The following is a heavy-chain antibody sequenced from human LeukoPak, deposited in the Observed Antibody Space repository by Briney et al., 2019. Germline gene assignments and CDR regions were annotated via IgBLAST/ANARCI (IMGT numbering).Heavy chain of an antibody. CDR2: INSDGSST. V-gene: IGHV3-74*01. D-gene: IGHD3-22*01. CDR1: GXTFSSYW. J-gene: IGHJ4*02. Sequence: GGSLRLSCAASGXTFSSYWMHWVRQAPGKGLVWVSRINSDGSSTSYADSVKGRFTISRDNAKNTLYLQMNSLRAEDTAVYYCARWRAYYYDSSGYSPFDYWGQGTLATVSS. CDR3: ARWRAYYYDSSGYSPFDY.